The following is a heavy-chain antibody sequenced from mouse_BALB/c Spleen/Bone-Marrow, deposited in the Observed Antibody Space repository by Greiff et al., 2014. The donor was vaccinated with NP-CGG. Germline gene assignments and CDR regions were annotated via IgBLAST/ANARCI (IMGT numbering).Heavy chain of an antibody. CDR3: ARSNYPYAMDY. Sequence: VQLQQSGAELARPGASVKLSCKASGYTFTGYWVQWVKQRPGQGLGWIGTIYPGDGDTRYTQKFKGKATLTADKSSSTAYMQLSSLASEDSAVYYCARSNYPYAMDYWGQGTSVTVSS. J-gene: IGHJ4*01. CDR1: GYTFTGYW. D-gene: IGHD2-5*01. V-gene: IGHV1-87*01. CDR2: IYPGDGDT.